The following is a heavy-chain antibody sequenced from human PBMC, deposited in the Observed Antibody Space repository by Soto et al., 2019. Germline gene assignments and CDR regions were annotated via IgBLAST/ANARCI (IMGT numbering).Heavy chain of an antibody. Sequence: QVQLVQSGAEEKKPGASVKVSCKASGYTFTSYAMHWVRQAPGQRLEWMGWINAGNGNTKYSQKCQGRVTITRDTSASTAYKALSRLRSEETAGYYCARGLLPYNNSYHGMDVWGQGTTVTVS. D-gene: IGHD3-16*02. CDR1: GYTFTSYA. CDR3: ARGLLPYNNSYHGMDV. CDR2: INAGNGNT. J-gene: IGHJ6*02. V-gene: IGHV1-3*05.